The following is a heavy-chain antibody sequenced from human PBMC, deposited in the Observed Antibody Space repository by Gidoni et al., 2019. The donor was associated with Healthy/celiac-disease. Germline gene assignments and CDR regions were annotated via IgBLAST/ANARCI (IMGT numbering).Heavy chain of an antibody. CDR3: ARSKGSSGWYPNYYGMDV. V-gene: IGHV3-7*01. CDR1: GFTFSSYW. Sequence: EVQLVESGGGLVQPGGSLRLSCAASGFTFSSYWMSWVRQAPGKGLEWVANIKQDGSEKYYVDSVKGRFTISRDNAKNSLYLQMNSLRAEDTAVYYCARSKGSSGWYPNYYGMDVWGQGTTVTVSS. CDR2: IKQDGSEK. D-gene: IGHD6-19*01. J-gene: IGHJ6*02.